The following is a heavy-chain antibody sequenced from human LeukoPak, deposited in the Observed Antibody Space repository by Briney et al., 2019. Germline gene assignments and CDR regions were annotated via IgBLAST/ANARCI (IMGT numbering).Heavy chain of an antibody. CDR1: GFTFNNYA. J-gene: IGHJ4*02. D-gene: IGHD4-17*01. CDR3: ARDYADYVGYFFFDY. Sequence: GGSLRLSCAASGFTFNNYAMNWVRQAPGKGLEWVSSISGGGETTYYADSAKGRFTISRGNSQNTLYLQMNSLRAEDTAVYYSARDYADYVGYFFFDYWGRGTLVTVSS. CDR2: ISGGGETT. V-gene: IGHV3-23*01.